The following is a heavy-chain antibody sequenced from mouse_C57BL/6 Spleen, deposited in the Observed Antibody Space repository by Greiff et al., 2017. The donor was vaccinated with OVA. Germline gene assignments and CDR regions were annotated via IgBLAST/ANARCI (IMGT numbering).Heavy chain of an antibody. CDR1: GYTFTDYN. CDR3: AREGPYYGYDGEAWFAY. Sequence: VQLQQSGPELVKPGASVKMSCKASGYTFTDYNMHWVKQSHGKSLEWIGYINPINGGTSYNQKFKGKATLTVNKSSSTAYMELRSLTSEDSAVYYCAREGPYYGYDGEAWFAYWGQGTLVTVSA. CDR2: INPINGGT. V-gene: IGHV1-22*01. J-gene: IGHJ3*01. D-gene: IGHD2-9*01.